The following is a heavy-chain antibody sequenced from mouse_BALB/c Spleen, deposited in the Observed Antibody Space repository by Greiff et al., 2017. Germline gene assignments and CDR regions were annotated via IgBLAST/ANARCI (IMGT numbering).Heavy chain of an antibody. V-gene: IGHV1-80*01. CDR3: AITSSDWYIDV. D-gene: IGHD1-1*01. Sequence: VQLQQSGAELVRPGSSVKISCKASGYAFSSYWMNWVKQRPGQGLEWIGQIYPGDGDTNYNGKFKGKATLTADKSSSTAYMQLSSLTSEDSAVYFCAITSSDWYIDVWGAGTTVTVSS. J-gene: IGHJ1*01. CDR2: IYPGDGDT. CDR1: GYAFSSYW.